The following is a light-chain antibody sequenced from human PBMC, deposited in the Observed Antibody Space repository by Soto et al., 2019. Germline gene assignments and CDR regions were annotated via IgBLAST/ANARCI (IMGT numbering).Light chain of an antibody. J-gene: IGLJ1*01. CDR3: QVWDIMTDNYV. CDR1: NIGNKR. V-gene: IGLV3-21*04. CDR2: YDS. Sequence: SYELTQPPSVSVAPEKTATITCGGNNIGNKRVHWYRQKPGQAPVLVISYDSDRPSGIPERFSGSNSGNTATLTISRVEAGDEAAYYCQVWDIMTDNYVFGSGTKVTVL.